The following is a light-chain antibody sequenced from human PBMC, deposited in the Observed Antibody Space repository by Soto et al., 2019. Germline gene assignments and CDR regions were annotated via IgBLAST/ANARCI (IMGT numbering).Light chain of an antibody. Sequence: EIVLTHSPGTLSLSPWERATLSCRASQSVSSTYIAWYQQKPGQAPRLLIYGAFKRATGIPDRFSGSGSGTDFTLTISRMEPEDFAVYCCQQYGSSPRTFGQGTKVDIK. V-gene: IGKV3-20*01. J-gene: IGKJ1*01. CDR3: QQYGSSPRT. CDR1: QSVSSTY. CDR2: GAF.